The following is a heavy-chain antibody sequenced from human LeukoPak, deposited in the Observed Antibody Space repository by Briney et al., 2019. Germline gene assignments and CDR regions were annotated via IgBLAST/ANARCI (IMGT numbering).Heavy chain of an antibody. CDR2: IYYSGST. V-gene: IGHV4-59*01. CDR3: ARGRASSGYYYRDFDY. CDR1: GGSISSYY. Sequence: SETLSLTCTVSGGSISSYYWSWIRQPPGKGLEWIGYIYYSGSTNYNPSLKRRVTISVDTSKNQFSLKLSSVTAADTAVYYCARGRASSGYYYRDFDYWGQGTLVTVSS. D-gene: IGHD3-22*01. J-gene: IGHJ4*02.